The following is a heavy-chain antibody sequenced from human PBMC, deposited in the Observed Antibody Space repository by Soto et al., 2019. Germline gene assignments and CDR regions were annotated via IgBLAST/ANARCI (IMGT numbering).Heavy chain of an antibody. CDR2: IDWDDGK. CDR1: GFSLTTSGMC. J-gene: IGHJ5*02. D-gene: IGHD4-17*01. V-gene: IGHV2-70*01. Sequence: KSGPTLVNPTQTLTLTCSFSGFSLTTSGMCVGWIRQPPGKALEWLALIDWDDGKFYSPSLKTRLTISKDTSKNQVVLTMTNMDPVDTATYFCARITQGDYFWFDPWGPGTLVTVSS. CDR3: ARITQGDYFWFDP.